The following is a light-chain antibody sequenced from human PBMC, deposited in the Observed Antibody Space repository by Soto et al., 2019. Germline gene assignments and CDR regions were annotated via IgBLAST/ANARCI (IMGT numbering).Light chain of an antibody. J-gene: IGKJ4*01. CDR3: QQYIRWPLT. V-gene: IGKV1-5*01. CDR2: GAS. Sequence: DIQMTQSPSTLSASVGDTVTVTCRASQSVSSWLAWYQQKPGEAPKLLIYGASTRATGTPARFSGSGSGTEFTLTISSLQSEDFAVYYCQQYIRWPLTFGGGTKVDIK. CDR1: QSVSSW.